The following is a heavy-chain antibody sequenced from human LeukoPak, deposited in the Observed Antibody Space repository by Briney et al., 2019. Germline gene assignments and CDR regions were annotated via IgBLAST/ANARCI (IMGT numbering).Heavy chain of an antibody. CDR3: AQKGGGSGFFDY. Sequence: PGGSLRLSCAASGFSFSSYAMHWVRQAPGKGLEWVAVISFDGSNKYYADSVKGRFTISRDNSKNTLYLQMNSLRAEDTAVYYCAQKGGGSGFFDYWGQGTLVTVSS. D-gene: IGHD3-22*01. J-gene: IGHJ4*02. V-gene: IGHV3-30*04. CDR1: GFSFSSYA. CDR2: ISFDGSNK.